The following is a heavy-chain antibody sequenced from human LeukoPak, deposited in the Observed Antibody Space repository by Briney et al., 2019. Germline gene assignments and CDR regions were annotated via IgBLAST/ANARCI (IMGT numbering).Heavy chain of an antibody. V-gene: IGHV4-39*01. CDR3: ARLKVPEYYYDSSGYCFDY. Sequence: SETLSLTCSVSGGSISNSSYYWGWIRQPPGKGLEWIGSIFYGGSTFYNPSLKSRVTISVDTSKNQFSLKLSSVTAADTAVYYCARLKVPEYYYDSSGYCFDYWGQGTLVTVSS. J-gene: IGHJ4*02. CDR2: IFYGGST. D-gene: IGHD3-22*01. CDR1: GGSISNSSYY.